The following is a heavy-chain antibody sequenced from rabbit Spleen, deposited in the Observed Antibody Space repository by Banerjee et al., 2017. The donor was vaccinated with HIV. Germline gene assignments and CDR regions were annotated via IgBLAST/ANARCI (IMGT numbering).Heavy chain of an antibody. CDR3: ARENYGGYAHGL. J-gene: IGHJ6*01. CDR1: GLDFSSNDY. V-gene: IGHV1S40*01. Sequence: QSLEESGGDLVKPGASLTLTCTASGLDFSSNDYMCWVRQAPGKGLEWIVCIDTGSSGFTYFASWAKGRFTISKTSSTTVTLQMTSLTAADTATYFCARENYGGYAHGLWGQGTLVTVS. CDR2: IDTGSSGFT. D-gene: IGHD6-1*01.